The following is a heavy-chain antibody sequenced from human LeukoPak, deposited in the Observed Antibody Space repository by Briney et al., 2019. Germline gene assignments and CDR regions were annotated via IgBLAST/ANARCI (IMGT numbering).Heavy chain of an antibody. CDR3: ARESDIAVSGSLDV. CDR1: GFTFSSYS. J-gene: IGHJ6*04. Sequence: GGSLRLSCAASGFTFSSYSMNWVRQAPGKGLEWVSSISSSSSYIYYADSVKGRFTISGDNAKNSLYLQMNSLRAEDTALYYCARESDIAVSGSLDVWGKGTTVTVSS. CDR2: ISSSSSYI. V-gene: IGHV3-21*04. D-gene: IGHD6-19*01.